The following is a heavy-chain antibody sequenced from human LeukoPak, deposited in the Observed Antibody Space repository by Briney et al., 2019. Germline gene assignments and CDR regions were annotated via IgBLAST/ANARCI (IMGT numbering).Heavy chain of an antibody. D-gene: IGHD6-6*01. CDR1: GGSISSGSYY. J-gene: IGHJ5*02. V-gene: IGHV4-61*02. Sequence: PSETLSLTCTVSGGSISSGSYYWSWIRQPAGKGLEWIGRIYTSGSTNCNPSLKSRVTISVDTSKNQFSLKLSSVTAADTAVYYCARAPRAENWFDPWGQGTLVTVSS. CDR2: IYTSGST. CDR3: ARAPRAENWFDP.